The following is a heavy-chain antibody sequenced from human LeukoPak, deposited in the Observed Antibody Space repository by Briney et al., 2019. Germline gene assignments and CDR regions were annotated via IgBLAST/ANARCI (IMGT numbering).Heavy chain of an antibody. J-gene: IGHJ5*02. Sequence: SETLSLTCTVSGGSISSGSYYWSWIRQPAGKGLEWIGRIYTSGSTNYNPSLKSRVTISVDTSKNQFSLKLSSVTAADTAVYYCARDIGSSGLDNWFDPWGQGTLVTVSS. CDR3: ARDIGSSGLDNWFDP. V-gene: IGHV4-61*02. CDR2: IYTSGST. CDR1: GGSISSGSYY. D-gene: IGHD3-22*01.